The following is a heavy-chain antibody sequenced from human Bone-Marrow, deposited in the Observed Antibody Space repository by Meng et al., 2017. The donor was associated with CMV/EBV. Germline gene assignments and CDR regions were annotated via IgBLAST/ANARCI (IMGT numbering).Heavy chain of an antibody. V-gene: IGHV4-38-2*02. J-gene: IGHJ6*02. CDR3: ARDIVVVPAAISNYYYYGMDV. CDR2: IYHSGST. CDR1: GYSISSGYY. D-gene: IGHD2-2*02. Sequence: SETLSLTCTVSGYSISSGYYWGWSRQPPGKGLEWIGSIYHSGSTYYNPSLKSRVTISVDTSKNQFSLKLSSVTAADTAVYYCARDIVVVPAAISNYYYYGMDVWGQGTTVTVSS.